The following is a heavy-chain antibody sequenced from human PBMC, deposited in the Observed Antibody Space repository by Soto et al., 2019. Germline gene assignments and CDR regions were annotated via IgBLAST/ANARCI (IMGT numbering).Heavy chain of an antibody. CDR2: VYYTGDT. V-gene: IGHV4-59*08. CDR3: VRQGIDYLHGLVDV. Sequence: QVQLRQSGPRLVKPSETQSLTCTVSRGPDRSHNRGGIRQPPGRGLEWIGYVYYTGDTAYNPSLRGRVTISADTSTNDISLTLNSVTAADTAVYYCVRQGIDYLHGLVDVWGQGTTVSVSS. J-gene: IGHJ6*02. CDR1: RGPDRSHN. D-gene: IGHD4-17*01.